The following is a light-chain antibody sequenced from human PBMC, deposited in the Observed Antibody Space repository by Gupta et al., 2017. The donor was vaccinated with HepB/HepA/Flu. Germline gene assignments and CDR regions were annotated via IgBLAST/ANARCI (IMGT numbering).Light chain of an antibody. CDR3: QQLNTYPLT. Sequence: DIQLTQSPSFLSASVGVRVTITCRASQGIASYLAWYQQRPGKAPHLLIYAASTLQSGVPSRFSGSGSGTEFTLTISSLQPEDFAIYFCQQLNTYPLTFGGGTKVEI. CDR1: QGIASY. CDR2: AAS. J-gene: IGKJ4*01. V-gene: IGKV1-9*01.